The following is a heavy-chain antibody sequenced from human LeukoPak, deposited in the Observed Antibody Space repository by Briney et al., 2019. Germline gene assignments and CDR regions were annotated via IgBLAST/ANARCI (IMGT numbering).Heavy chain of an antibody. CDR3: ARVSWFPGTSYYYMDV. J-gene: IGHJ6*03. CDR2: IYYSGST. CDR1: GGSISSYY. D-gene: IGHD1-1*01. V-gene: IGHV4-59*01. Sequence: SETLSLTCTVSGGSISSYYWSWIRQPPGKRLEWIGYIYYSGSTNYNPSLKSRVTISVDTSKNQFSPKLSSVTAADTAVYYCARVSWFPGTSYYYMDVWGKGTTVTVSS.